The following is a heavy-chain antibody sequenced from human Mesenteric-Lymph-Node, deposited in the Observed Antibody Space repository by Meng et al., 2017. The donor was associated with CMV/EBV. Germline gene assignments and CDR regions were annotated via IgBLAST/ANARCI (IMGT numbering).Heavy chain of an antibody. J-gene: IGHJ5*02. CDR2: IISGGTT. CDR1: GFTFSNYA. V-gene: IGHV3-23*01. CDR3: AKAYDDFWSGYYIDWFDP. Sequence: LKISCAASGFTFSNYAMNWIRQAPGKGLEWVSAIISGGTTDYAESVKGRFTISRDDSKNTLYLQMNSLRAEDTAVYYCAKAYDDFWSGYYIDWFDPWGQGTLVTVSS. D-gene: IGHD3-3*01.